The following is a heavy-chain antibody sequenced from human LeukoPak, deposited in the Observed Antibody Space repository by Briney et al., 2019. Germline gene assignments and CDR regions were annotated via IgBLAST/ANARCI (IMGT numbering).Heavy chain of an antibody. CDR2: IYYSGST. CDR1: GGSLSSYY. J-gene: IGHJ6*03. Sequence: PSETLSLTRTVSGGSLSSYYWSWIRQPPGKGLEWIGYIYYSGSTNYNPSLKSRVTISVDTSKNQFSLKLSSVTAADTAVYYCAREGYSYGSYYYYYMDVWGKGTTVTVSS. V-gene: IGHV4-59*01. CDR3: AREGYSYGSYYYYYMDV. D-gene: IGHD5-18*01.